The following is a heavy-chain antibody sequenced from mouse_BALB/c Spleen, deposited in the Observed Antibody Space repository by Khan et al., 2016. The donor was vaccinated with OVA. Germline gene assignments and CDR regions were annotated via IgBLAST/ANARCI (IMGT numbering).Heavy chain of an antibody. CDR3: ARDRIDY. V-gene: IGHV1-7*01. J-gene: IGHJ2*01. CDR1: GYTFTSYW. Sequence: QVQLKQSGAELAKPGASVKMSCKASGYTFTSYWMHWIKQRPGQGLEWIGYINPTSGYTDYNQKFKDQATLTADKSSSTAYMQLSSLTSDDSAVYYFARDRIDYWGQGTALTVSS. CDR2: INPTSGYT.